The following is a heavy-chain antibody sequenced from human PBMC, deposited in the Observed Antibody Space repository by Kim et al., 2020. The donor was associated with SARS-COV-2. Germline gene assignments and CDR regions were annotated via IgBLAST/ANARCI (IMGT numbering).Heavy chain of an antibody. J-gene: IGHJ4*02. D-gene: IGHD6-13*01. V-gene: IGHV4-31*02. CDR3: AREAIAAADYFDY. Sequence: YSPSLKSRVTISVDTSKNQFSLKLSSVTAADTAVYYCAREAIAAADYFDYWGQGTLVTVSS.